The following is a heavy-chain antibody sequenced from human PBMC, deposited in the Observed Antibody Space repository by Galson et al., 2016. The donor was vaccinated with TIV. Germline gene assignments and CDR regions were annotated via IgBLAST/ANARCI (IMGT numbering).Heavy chain of an antibody. J-gene: IGHJ5*01. D-gene: IGHD2-8*01. Sequence: ETLSLTCTVSGDSISSYYWTWIRQSPGKGLEWIGYIYNNMDFSETTNYNPSLMSRVTISLDTSRSHISLKLTSVTAADTAVYYCARQRNLSNGPWFDSWGQGALVTVSS. CDR1: GDSISSYY. V-gene: IGHV4-59*08. CDR3: ARQRNLSNGPWFDS. CDR2: IYNNMDFSETT.